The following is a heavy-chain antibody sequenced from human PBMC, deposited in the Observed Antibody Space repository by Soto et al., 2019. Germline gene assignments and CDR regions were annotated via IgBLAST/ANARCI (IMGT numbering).Heavy chain of an antibody. CDR3: ARGSYPMAPYWV. J-gene: IGHJ4*02. CDR1: GDSISGHH. CDR2: MYYSART. V-gene: IGHV4-59*11. D-gene: IGHD3-16*02. Sequence: SETLSLTCSVSGDSISGHHWGWVRQPPGKSLEWLGYMYYSARTLYNSSLESRVTISIDASKNEVTLRLRSVTAVDTAVYFCARGSYPMAPYWVWGPGPLVTVSS.